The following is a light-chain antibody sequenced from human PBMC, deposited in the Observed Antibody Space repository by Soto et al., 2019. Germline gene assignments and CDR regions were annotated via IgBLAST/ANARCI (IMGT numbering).Light chain of an antibody. Sequence: ETVLTQSPATLSLSPGERATLSCRASLSSRSNLAWYQHKPGQAPRLLIYDASNRATGIPGRFSGSGSGTDFTLTISNLEPEDFAVYYCQQRDNWPWTFGQGAKVEIK. CDR3: QQRDNWPWT. CDR2: DAS. J-gene: IGKJ1*01. CDR1: LSSRSN. V-gene: IGKV3-11*01.